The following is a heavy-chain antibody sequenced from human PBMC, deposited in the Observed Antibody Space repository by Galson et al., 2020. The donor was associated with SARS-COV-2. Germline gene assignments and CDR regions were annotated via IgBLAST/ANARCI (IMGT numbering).Heavy chain of an antibody. CDR2: IIPIFGTA. Sequence: SVQVSCKASGGTFSSYAISWVRQAPGQGLQWMGGIIPIFGTANYAQQFQGRVTITADESTSTAYMELSSLRSADTAVYYCASNGGGGSGSYYNWCDPWGQGTLVTVSS. J-gene: IGHJ5*02. CDR3: ASNGGGGSGSYYNWCDP. CDR1: GGTFSSYA. V-gene: IGHV1-69*13. D-gene: IGHD3-10*01.